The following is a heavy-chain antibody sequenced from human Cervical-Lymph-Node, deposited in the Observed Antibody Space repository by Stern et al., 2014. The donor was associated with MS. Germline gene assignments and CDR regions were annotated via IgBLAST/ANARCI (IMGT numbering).Heavy chain of an antibody. D-gene: IGHD3-10*01. J-gene: IGHJ4*02. Sequence: QVTLRESGPALVKPTQTLTLTCTFSGFSLTTSGMCVSWIRQPPGKALEWLARLDWDDDKYYSTSLKTRLTISKDTSKNQVVLTMTNVDPVDTATYYCARTRVTLVRGVVRGSFFDYWGQGALVTVSS. V-gene: IGHV2-70*15. CDR3: ARTRVTLVRGVVRGSFFDY. CDR2: LDWDDDK. CDR1: GFSLTTSGMC.